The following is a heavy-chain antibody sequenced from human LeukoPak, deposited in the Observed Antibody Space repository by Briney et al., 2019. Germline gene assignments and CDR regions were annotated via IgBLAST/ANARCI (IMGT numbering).Heavy chain of an antibody. CDR3: ARVPSSSWYGGYYYGMDV. CDR1: GYSFTSYW. Sequence: GESLKISCKGSGYSFTSYWIGWVRQMPGKGLEWMGIIYPGDSDTRYSPSFQGQVTISADKSISTAYLQWSSLKASDTAMYYCARVPSSSWYGGYYYGMDVWGQGTTVTVSS. V-gene: IGHV5-51*01. D-gene: IGHD6-13*01. J-gene: IGHJ6*02. CDR2: IYPGDSDT.